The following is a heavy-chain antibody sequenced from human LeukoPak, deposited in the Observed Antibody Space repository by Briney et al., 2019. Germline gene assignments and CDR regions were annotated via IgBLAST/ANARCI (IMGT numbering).Heavy chain of an antibody. V-gene: IGHV4-4*07. D-gene: IGHD3-10*01. J-gene: IGHJ4*02. Sequence: SETLSLTCTVSGGSISSYYWSWIRQPAGKGLEWIGRIYSTGSANYNPSLKSRVTMSVDTSKNQFSLKLSSVTAADTAVYYCSSMVRGVDYYFDYWGQGTLVTVSS. CDR1: GGSISSYY. CDR3: SSMVRGVDYYFDY. CDR2: IYSTGSA.